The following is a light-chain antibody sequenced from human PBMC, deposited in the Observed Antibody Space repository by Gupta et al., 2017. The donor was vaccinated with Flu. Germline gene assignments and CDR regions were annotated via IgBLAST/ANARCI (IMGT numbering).Light chain of an antibody. V-gene: IGKV1-27*01. CDR3: QKYNSAPLT. CDR2: ATS. J-gene: IGKJ4*01. Sequence: DIQMTQSPSSLSASVGDRVSITCRASQSIGNYLAWYQQKSGKVPKLLMYATSTLQSGVPSRFSGSRSGTDFTLTISSLQPEDVATYYCQKYNSAPLTFGGGTKVEIK. CDR1: QSIGNY.